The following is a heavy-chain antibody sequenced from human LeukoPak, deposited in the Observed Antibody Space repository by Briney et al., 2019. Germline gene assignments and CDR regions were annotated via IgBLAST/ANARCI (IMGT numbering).Heavy chain of an antibody. CDR3: AKGTPLSGYYILFDY. J-gene: IGHJ4*02. Sequence: ASVKVSCKASGYTFTSYDINWVRQATGQGLKWMGWMNPNSGNTGYAQKFQGRVTMTRNTSISTAYMELSSLRSEDTAVYYCAKGTPLSGYYILFDYWGQGTLVTVSS. D-gene: IGHD3-22*01. V-gene: IGHV1-8*01. CDR2: MNPNSGNT. CDR1: GYTFTSYD.